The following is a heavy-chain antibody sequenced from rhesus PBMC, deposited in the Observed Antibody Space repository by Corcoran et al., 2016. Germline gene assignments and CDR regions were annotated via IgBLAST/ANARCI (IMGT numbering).Heavy chain of an antibody. V-gene: IGHV3S22*01. D-gene: IGHD6-31*01. J-gene: IGHJ4*01. Sequence: EVQLVESGGGLVQPGGSLRLSCAASGFTFSDYYMSWVRQAPGKGPGWVVFIINKANGGTAEDDASVKGRFTSSSDDSKSIASLQMNSLNTEDTAVYYCARGRIAAALFDYWGQGVLVTVSS. CDR1: GFTFSDYY. CDR2: IINKANGGTA. CDR3: ARGRIAAALFDY.